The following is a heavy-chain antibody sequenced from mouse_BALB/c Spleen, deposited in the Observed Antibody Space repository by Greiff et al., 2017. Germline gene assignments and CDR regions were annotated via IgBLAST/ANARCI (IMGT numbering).Heavy chain of an antibody. V-gene: IGHV1-66*01. CDR2: IFPGSGNT. J-gene: IGHJ4*01. CDR3: ARDYRYDQKAYYYAMDY. Sequence: QVQLKQSGPELVKPGASVKISCKASGYSFTSYYIHWVKQRPGQGLGWIGWIFPGSGNTKYNEKFKGKATLTADTSSSTAYMQLSSLTSEDSAVYFCARDYRYDQKAYYYAMDYWGQGTSVTVSS. D-gene: IGHD2-14*01. CDR1: GYSFTSYY.